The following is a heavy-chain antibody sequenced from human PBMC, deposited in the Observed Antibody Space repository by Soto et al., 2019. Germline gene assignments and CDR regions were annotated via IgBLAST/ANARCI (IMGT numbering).Heavy chain of an antibody. CDR1: GDSIRNYY. J-gene: IGHJ5*02. V-gene: IGHV4-59*12. Sequence: SETLFLTCTVSGDSIRNYYWSWIRQPPGKGLEWIGFVYYSGSSNYNPSLEGRVTMSVDKSKTQFSLKMSSVTAADTAVYHCAREGRLDPWGKETLVTVSS. CDR3: AREGRLDP. CDR2: VYYSGSS.